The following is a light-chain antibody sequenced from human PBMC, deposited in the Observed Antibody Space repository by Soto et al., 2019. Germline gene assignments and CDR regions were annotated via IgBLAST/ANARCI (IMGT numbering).Light chain of an antibody. V-gene: IGKV1-13*02. CDR2: DVS. CDR1: QDIRGA. CDR3: QQFNSYPIT. Sequence: AIQVTQSPSSLSASVGDRVTITCRASQDIRGALAWYQQKPGKAPRLLIYDVSTLGSGVPSRFSGSGSGTEFTLSISSLQPEDFGTYYCQQFNSYPITFGHGTRLGIK. J-gene: IGKJ5*01.